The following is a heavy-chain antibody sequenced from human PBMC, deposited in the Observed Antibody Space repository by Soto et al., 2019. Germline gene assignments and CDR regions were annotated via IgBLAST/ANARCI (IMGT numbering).Heavy chain of an antibody. CDR3: ARVGNGRRVSGY. V-gene: IGHV4-59*01. Sequence: SETLSLTCTVSGGSISSYYWNWLRQHPGKGLEWIVYIYYTRITNYNPSLKSRVTILVDTSRNQFSLEVGSVTAADTAVYYCARVGNGRRVSGYWGQGTLVTVSS. CDR2: IYYTRIT. CDR1: GGSISSYY. J-gene: IGHJ4*02. D-gene: IGHD1-1*01.